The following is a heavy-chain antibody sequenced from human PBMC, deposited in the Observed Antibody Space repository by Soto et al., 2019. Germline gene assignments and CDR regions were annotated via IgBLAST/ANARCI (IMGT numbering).Heavy chain of an antibody. J-gene: IGHJ4*02. CDR3: ARDLGVPWYGGKNY. CDR2: ISSSSSYI. D-gene: IGHD2-15*01. V-gene: IGHV3-21*01. Sequence: PGGSLRLSCAASGFTFSSYSMNWVRQAPGKGLEWVSSISSSSSYIYYADSVKGRFTISRDNSKNTLYLQMNSLRAEDTAVYYCARDLGVPWYGGKNYWGQGTLVTVSS. CDR1: GFTFSSYS.